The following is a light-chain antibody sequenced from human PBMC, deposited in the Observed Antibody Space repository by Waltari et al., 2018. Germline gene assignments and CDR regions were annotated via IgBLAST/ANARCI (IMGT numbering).Light chain of an antibody. V-gene: IGLV2-14*01. CDR1: RSDVGGYDY. J-gene: IGLJ1*01. CDR3: CSYTSSSTFV. Sequence: QSALTQPPSVSGSPGQSITIPCTGTRSDVGGYDYVSWYQHHPGKAPKFMIYDVNNRASGVSNRFSGSKSGNTASLTISGLQAEDEADYYCCSYTSSSTFVFGTGTKVSVL. CDR2: DVN.